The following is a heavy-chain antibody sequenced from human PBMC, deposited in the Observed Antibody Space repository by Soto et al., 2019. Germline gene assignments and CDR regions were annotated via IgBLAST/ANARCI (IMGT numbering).Heavy chain of an antibody. J-gene: IGHJ5*02. Sequence: SATLALTCAFYGVSLSGYYWNWIRQPPGKGLEWIGEIDHSGYTNYNPSLKSRVTISVDTSKNQFSLRLTSVTAADTAVYYCARVRDWFDPWGQGTLVTVSS. CDR3: ARVRDWFDP. D-gene: IGHD3-3*01. V-gene: IGHV4-34*01. CDR1: GVSLSGYY. CDR2: IDHSGYT.